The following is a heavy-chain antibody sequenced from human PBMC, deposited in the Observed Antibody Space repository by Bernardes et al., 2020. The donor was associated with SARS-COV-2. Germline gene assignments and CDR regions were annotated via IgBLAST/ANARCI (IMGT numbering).Heavy chain of an antibody. V-gene: IGHV3-9*01. D-gene: IGHD6-13*01. CDR1: GFTFDDYA. CDR2: ISWNSGSI. Sequence: GGSLRLSCAASGFTFDDYAMHWVRQAPGKGLEWVSGISWNSGSIGYADSVKGRFTISRDNAKNSLYLQMNSLRAEDTALYYCAKVFGSSWYLRSEYFQHWGQGTLVTVSS. J-gene: IGHJ1*01. CDR3: AKVFGSSWYLRSEYFQH.